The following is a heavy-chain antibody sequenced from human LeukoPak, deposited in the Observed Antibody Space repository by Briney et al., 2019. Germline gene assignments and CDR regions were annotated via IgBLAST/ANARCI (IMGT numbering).Heavy chain of an antibody. CDR2: ITSSSSNK. CDR3: VGHSDY. Sequence: GGSLRLSCAASGFPFSRYSMNWVRQAPGEGPEWVSSITSSSSNKDYVDSVKGRFTVSRDNAKNSLYLQMNSLRAEDTAVYYCVGHSDYWGQGTLVTVSS. D-gene: IGHD3-16*01. V-gene: IGHV3-21*01. J-gene: IGHJ4*02. CDR1: GFPFSRYS.